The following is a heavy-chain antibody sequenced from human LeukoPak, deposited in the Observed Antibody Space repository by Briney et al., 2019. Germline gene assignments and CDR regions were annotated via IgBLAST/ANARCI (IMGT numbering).Heavy chain of an antibody. Sequence: GESLKISCKGSGYSFTSYWIGWVRQMPRKGLEWMGIIYPGDSDTRYSPSFQGQVTISADKSISTAYLQWSSLKASDTAMYYCASSLYCSSTSCYKDAFDIWGQGTMVTVSS. D-gene: IGHD2-2*02. J-gene: IGHJ3*02. CDR1: GYSFTSYW. CDR2: IYPGDSDT. V-gene: IGHV5-51*01. CDR3: ASSLYCSSTSCYKDAFDI.